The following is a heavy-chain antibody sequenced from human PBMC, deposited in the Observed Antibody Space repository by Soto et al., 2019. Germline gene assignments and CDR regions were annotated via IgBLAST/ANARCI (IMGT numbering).Heavy chain of an antibody. D-gene: IGHD3-9*01. Sequence: SETLSLTCPVSGVSISSYYWSWIRQPPGKGLEWIGYIYYSGSTNYNPSLKSRVTISVDTSKNQFSLKLSSVTAADTAVYYCARVSDGYFDWLLPPQPRIDYWGQGTLVTVSS. CDR3: ARVSDGYFDWLLPPQPRIDY. J-gene: IGHJ4*02. CDR2: IYYSGST. CDR1: GVSISSYY. V-gene: IGHV4-59*01.